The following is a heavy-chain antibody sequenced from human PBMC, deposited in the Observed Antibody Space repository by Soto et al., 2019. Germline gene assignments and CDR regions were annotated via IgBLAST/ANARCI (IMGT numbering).Heavy chain of an antibody. CDR1: GGSISSGDYY. J-gene: IGHJ6*02. CDR2: IYYSGST. Sequence: SETLSLTCTVSGGSISSGDYYWSWIRQPPGKGLEWIGYIYYSGSTYYNPSLKSRVTISVDTSKNQFSLKLSSVTAADTAVYYCARDYAVGSLPYYYYGMDVWGQGTTVTVS. V-gene: IGHV4-30-4*01. CDR3: ARDYAVGSLPYYYYGMDV. D-gene: IGHD3-16*01.